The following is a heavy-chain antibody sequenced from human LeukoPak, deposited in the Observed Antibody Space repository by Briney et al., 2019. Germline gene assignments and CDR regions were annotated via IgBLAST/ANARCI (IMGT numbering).Heavy chain of an antibody. CDR1: GFTFRSYA. D-gene: IGHD5-18*01. V-gene: IGHV3-30*01. CDR3: ARDPTVDTAIVGYLDY. J-gene: IGHJ4*02. CDR2: ISYDGSNK. Sequence: GGSLRLSCAASGFTFRSYAMHWVRQVPGKGLEWVAVISYDGSNKYYADSVKGRFTISRDNSKNTLYLQMNSLRAEDTAVYYCARDPTVDTAIVGYLDYWGQGTLVTVSS.